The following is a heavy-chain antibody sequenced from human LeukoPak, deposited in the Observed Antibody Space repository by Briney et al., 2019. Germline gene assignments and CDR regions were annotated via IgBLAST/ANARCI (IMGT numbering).Heavy chain of an antibody. Sequence: GGSLRLSCAASGFTFSSYSMNWVRQAPGKGLEWVSSISSSSSYIYYADSVKGRFTISRDNAKNSLYLQMNSLRAEDTAAYYCARDPTNYGSGSYYNASGYWGQGTLVTVSS. CDR1: GFTFSSYS. V-gene: IGHV3-21*01. CDR2: ISSSSSYI. CDR3: ARDPTNYGSGSYYNASGY. J-gene: IGHJ4*02. D-gene: IGHD3-10*01.